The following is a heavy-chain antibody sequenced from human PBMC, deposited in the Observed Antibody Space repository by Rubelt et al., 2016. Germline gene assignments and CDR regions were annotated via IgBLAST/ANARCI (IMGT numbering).Heavy chain of an antibody. CDR3: ARAPRATAAADY. Sequence: QVQLVQSGAEVKKPGASVKVSCKASGYTFTSYGFDWVRQAPGLGLEWMGWISANNGDTDYAQKVQGRVTLTTDKPTSTAYMEWRSPRSDDTAGYYCARAPRATAAADYWGQGTLVTVSS. CDR2: ISANNGDT. CDR1: GYTFTSYG. V-gene: IGHV1-18*01. D-gene: IGHD1-26*01. J-gene: IGHJ4*02.